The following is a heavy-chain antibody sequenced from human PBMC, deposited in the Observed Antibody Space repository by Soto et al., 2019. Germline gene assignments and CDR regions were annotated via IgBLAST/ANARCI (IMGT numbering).Heavy chain of an antibody. J-gene: IGHJ3*01. D-gene: IGHD1-26*01. V-gene: IGHV3-23*01. CDR2: ISGSGGST. CDR3: AKEKGRLSGSSHLS. Sequence: EVQLLESGGGLVQPGGSLRLSCAASGFTFSSYAMSWVCQAPGKGLEWVSAISGSGGSTYYADSVKGRFTMSRDNSKNTLYLQMNSLRAEDTAVYYGAKEKGRLSGSSHLSWVQGTMVTVSS. CDR1: GFTFSSYA.